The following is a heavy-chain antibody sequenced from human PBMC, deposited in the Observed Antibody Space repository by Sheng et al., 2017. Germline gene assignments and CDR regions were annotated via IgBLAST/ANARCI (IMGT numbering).Heavy chain of an antibody. CDR1: GFTFSSHW. J-gene: IGHJ4*02. Sequence: EVQLVESGGGLLQPGGSLRLSCVASGFTFSSHWMEWVRQAPGKGLVWVSRISSDGSRTGYVDSVKGRFTVSRDNAKNTVYLQMNSLRAEDTAVYYCGRDVQGGIPNWGQGTLVTVSS. D-gene: IGHD2-21*01. CDR2: ISSDGSRT. CDR3: GRDVQGGIPN. V-gene: IGHV3-74*01.